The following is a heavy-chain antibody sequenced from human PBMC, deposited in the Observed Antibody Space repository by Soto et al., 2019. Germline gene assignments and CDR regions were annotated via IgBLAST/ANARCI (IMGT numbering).Heavy chain of an antibody. J-gene: IGHJ4*02. D-gene: IGHD5-12*01. CDR2: IKDGGRT. CDR1: GGSLSGYY. V-gene: IGHV4-34*01. Sequence: QVQLQQWGAGLLKPSETLSLNCAVNGGSLSGYYWSWIRQPPGKGLEWIGEIKDGGRTNYSPSRKIRATISSDTSNNQFSLRLYSVTAADTGVYYCARGQEGVVATHWDQGTLVTVSS. CDR3: ARGQEGVVATH.